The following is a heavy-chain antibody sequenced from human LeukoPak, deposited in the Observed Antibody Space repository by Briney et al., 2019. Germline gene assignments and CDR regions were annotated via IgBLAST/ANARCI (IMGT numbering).Heavy chain of an antibody. V-gene: IGHV4-59*08. CDR3: ARGGSGWNYYYYYMDV. J-gene: IGHJ6*03. CDR2: IYYSGST. Sequence: SETLSLTCTVSGGSISSYYWSWIRQPPGKGLEWIGYIYYSGSTNYNPSLKSRVTISVDTSKNQFSLKLSSVTAADTAVYYCARGGSGWNYYYYYMDVWGKGTTVTISS. D-gene: IGHD6-19*01. CDR1: GGSISSYY.